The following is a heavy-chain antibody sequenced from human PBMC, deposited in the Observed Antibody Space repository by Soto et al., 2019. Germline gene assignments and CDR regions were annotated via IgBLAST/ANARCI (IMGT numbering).Heavy chain of an antibody. J-gene: IGHJ3*02. Sequence: GGSLRLSCAASGFTFSSYWMHWVRQAPGKGLVWVSRINSDGSSTSYADSVKGRFTISRDNAKNTLYLQMNSLRAEDTAVYYCARVQDDFWSGEIHDAFDIWGQGTMVTVSS. CDR3: ARVQDDFWSGEIHDAFDI. CDR2: INSDGSST. D-gene: IGHD3-3*01. CDR1: GFTFSSYW. V-gene: IGHV3-74*01.